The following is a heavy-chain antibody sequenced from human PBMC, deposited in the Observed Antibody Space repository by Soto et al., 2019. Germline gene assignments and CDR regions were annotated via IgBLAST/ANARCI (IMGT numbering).Heavy chain of an antibody. CDR1: GYSFIKYT. CDR2: INGGDGDM. Sequence: QVQLVQSGAEVKKPGASVKVSCKASGYSFIKYTIHWVRQAPGQRLEWMGWINGGDGDMKFSQKFQGRVTMTTDTTASTTYMELSRLGSEDTGLYYCASARAIAVGGLTWFDSWGQGTVVTVSS. D-gene: IGHD6-13*01. CDR3: ASARAIAVGGLTWFDS. V-gene: IGHV1-3*01. J-gene: IGHJ5*01.